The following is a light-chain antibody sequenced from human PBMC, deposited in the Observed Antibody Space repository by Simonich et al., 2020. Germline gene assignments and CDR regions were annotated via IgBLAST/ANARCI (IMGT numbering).Light chain of an antibody. V-gene: IGKV4-1*01. CDR2: LAS. J-gene: IGKJ1*01. CDR3: QQYYSTPPT. Sequence: DIVMTQSTDSLAVSLGERATINCKSSQSVLYSSNHKNYLAWYQQKPGQPPKLLIYLASTRESGVTYRFSGSGSGTDFTLTISSLQAEDVAVYYCQQYYSTPPTFGQGTKVEIK. CDR1: QSVLYSSNHKNY.